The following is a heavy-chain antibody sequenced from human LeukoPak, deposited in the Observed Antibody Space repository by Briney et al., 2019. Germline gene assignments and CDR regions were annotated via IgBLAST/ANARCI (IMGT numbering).Heavy chain of an antibody. V-gene: IGHV3-7*01. D-gene: IGHD4-17*01. J-gene: IGHJ4*02. CDR1: GFTFSRSW. CDR2: IKQDGSEK. Sequence: GGSLRLSCAASGFTFSRSWMSWVRQAPGKGLEWVANIKQDGSEKYYVDSVKGRFTISRDNAKNSLHLQMNSLRAEDTAVYYCARDDSYGDYPGFDYWGQGTLVTVSS. CDR3: ARDDSYGDYPGFDY.